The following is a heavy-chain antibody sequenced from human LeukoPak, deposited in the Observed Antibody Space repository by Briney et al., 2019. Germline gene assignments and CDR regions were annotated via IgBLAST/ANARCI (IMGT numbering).Heavy chain of an antibody. V-gene: IGHV3-15*01. D-gene: IGHD3-10*01. CDR2: IKSKTDGGTT. CDR1: GFTFSNAW. Sequence: AGGSLRLSCAVSGFTFSNAWMSWVRQAPGKGLEWVGRIKSKTDGGTTDYAAPVKGRFTISRDDSKNTLYLQMNSLKTGDTAVYYCTTENSLWFGEGPPYYYYYMDVWGKGTTVTISS. CDR3: TTENSLWFGEGPPYYYYYMDV. J-gene: IGHJ6*03.